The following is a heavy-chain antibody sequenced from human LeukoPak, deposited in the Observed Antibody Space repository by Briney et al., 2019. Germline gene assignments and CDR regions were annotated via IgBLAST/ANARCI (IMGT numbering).Heavy chain of an antibody. CDR3: AREEACSGGSCYYGMDV. V-gene: IGHV4-59*01. D-gene: IGHD2-15*01. Sequence: SETLSLTCTVSGGSISSYYWSWIRQPPGKGLEWIGYIYYSGSTNYNPSLKSRVTISVDTSKNQFSLKLSSVTAADTAVYYCAREEACSGGSCYYGMDVWCQGTTVTVSS. CDR2: IYYSGST. J-gene: IGHJ6*02. CDR1: GGSISSYY.